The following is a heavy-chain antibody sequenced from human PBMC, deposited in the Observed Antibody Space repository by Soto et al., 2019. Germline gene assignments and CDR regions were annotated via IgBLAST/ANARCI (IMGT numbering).Heavy chain of an antibody. CDR2: ISSSSSYI. CDR1: GFTFSSYC. CDR3: ARDPDSDDYGDYPYYYGMDV. D-gene: IGHD4-17*01. J-gene: IGHJ6*02. Sequence: GSLRLSCAASGFTFSSYCMDWVRHAPGKGLEWVSSISSSSSYIYYADSVKGRFTISRDNARNSLYLQMNSLRDEDTAVYYCARDPDSDDYGDYPYYYGMDVWGQGTTVTVSS. V-gene: IGHV3-21*01.